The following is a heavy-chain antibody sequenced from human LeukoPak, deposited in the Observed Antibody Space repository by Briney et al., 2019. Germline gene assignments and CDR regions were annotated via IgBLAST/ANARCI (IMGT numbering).Heavy chain of an antibody. CDR1: GGSISSGGYY. J-gene: IGHJ6*03. CDR2: IYYSGST. D-gene: IGHD3-22*01. V-gene: IGHV4-31*03. Sequence: SETLSLTCTVSGGSISSGGYYWSWIRQHPGKGLGWIGYIYYSGSTYYNPSLKSRVTISVDTSKNQFSLKLSSVTAADTAVYYCARILGIGVKSYYYYMDVWGKGTTVTVSS. CDR3: ARILGIGVKSYYYYMDV.